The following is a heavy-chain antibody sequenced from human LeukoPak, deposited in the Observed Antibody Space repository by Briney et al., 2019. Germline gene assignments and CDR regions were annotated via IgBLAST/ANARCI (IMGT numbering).Heavy chain of an antibody. CDR2: ISSGGNTI. CDR3: ARVLSGSWSGYFSIDF. D-gene: IGHD3-3*01. CDR1: GFTFSSYV. J-gene: IGHJ4*02. Sequence: GGSLRLSCAASGFTFSSYVMNWVRQAPGEGQEWVSDISSGGNTIHYADSVKGRFTISRDNAKSSLYLQMDSLTAEDTAVYFCARVLSGSWSGYFSIDFWGQGTLVTVSS. V-gene: IGHV3-48*03.